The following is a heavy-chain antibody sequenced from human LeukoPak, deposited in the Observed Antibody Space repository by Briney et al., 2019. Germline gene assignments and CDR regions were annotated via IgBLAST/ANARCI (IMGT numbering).Heavy chain of an antibody. Sequence: PGGSLRLSCAASGFTFSSYMMNWVRQAPGKGLEWVSSINSGSTYTYYTESVKGRFTVPRDNAKNSLFLQMNSLRAEDTAIYYCARSLTTLTYGAYWGQGPLVTVSS. CDR1: GFTFSSYM. V-gene: IGHV3-21*01. CDR2: INSGSTYT. J-gene: IGHJ4*02. D-gene: IGHD1-1*01. CDR3: ARSLTTLTYGAY.